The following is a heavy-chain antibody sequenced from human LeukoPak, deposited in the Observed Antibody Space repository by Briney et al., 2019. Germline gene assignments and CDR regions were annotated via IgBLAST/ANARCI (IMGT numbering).Heavy chain of an antibody. J-gene: IGHJ4*02. CDR2: ISWNSGSI. V-gene: IGHV3-9*03. CDR1: GFTFDDYA. D-gene: IGHD3-22*01. Sequence: GGSLRLSCAASGFTFDDYAMHWVRQAPGKGLRWVSGISWNSGSIGYADSVKGRFTISRDNAKNSLYLQMNSLRAEDMALYYCAKSRRPYYYDSSGFDYWGQGTLVTVSS. CDR3: AKSRRPYYYDSSGFDY.